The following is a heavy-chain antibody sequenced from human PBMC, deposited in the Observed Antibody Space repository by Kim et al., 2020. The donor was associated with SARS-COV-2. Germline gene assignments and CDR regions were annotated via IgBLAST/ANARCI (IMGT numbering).Heavy chain of an antibody. CDR1: GGSVSSGSYY. J-gene: IGHJ3*01. Sequence: SETLSPTCTVSGGSVSSGSYYWSWIRQPPGKGLEWIGYIYYSGSTNYNPSLKSRVTISVDTSKNHFSLKPSSVTAADTAVYSFARGDYDILTGYSPDAF. CDR2: IYYSGST. D-gene: IGHD3-9*01. CDR3: ARGDYDILTGYSPDAF. V-gene: IGHV4-61*03.